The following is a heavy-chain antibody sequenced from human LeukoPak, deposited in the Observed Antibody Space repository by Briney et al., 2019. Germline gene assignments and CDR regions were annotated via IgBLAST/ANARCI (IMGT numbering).Heavy chain of an antibody. CDR1: GFTFTTYW. CDR3: ARRRDFIDY. J-gene: IGHJ4*02. D-gene: IGHD3/OR15-3a*01. V-gene: IGHV3-11*01. CDR2: SSSSGSTI. Sequence: PGGSLRLSCAASGFTFTTYWMSWVRQAPGKGLEWVSYSSSSGSTIYYADSVKGRFAISRDNAKNSLYLQTNSLRAEDTAVYYCARRRDFIDYWGQGTLVTVSS.